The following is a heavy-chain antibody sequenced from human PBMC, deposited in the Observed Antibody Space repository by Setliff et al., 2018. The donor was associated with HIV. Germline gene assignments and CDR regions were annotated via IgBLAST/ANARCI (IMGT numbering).Heavy chain of an antibody. CDR3: AKDHATSSWFTALLDY. V-gene: IGHV3-21*04. CDR2: ISSSSTYI. J-gene: IGHJ4*02. CDR1: GFTFSSYE. Sequence: GGSLRLSCAASGFTFSSYEMNWVRQAPGKGLEWVSSISSSSTYIYYADSVKGRFTTSRDNAKNSVYLQISSLRAEDTAVYYCAKDHATSSWFTALLDYWGQGALVTVSS. D-gene: IGHD6-13*01.